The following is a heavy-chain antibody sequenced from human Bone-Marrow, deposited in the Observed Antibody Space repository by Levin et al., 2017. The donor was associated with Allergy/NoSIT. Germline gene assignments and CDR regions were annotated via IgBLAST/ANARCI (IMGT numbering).Heavy chain of an antibody. CDR2: ITLNSGII. J-gene: IGHJ4*02. D-gene: IGHD5/OR15-5a*01. V-gene: IGHV3-9*01. CDR1: GFIFDDYA. Sequence: SLKISCVASGFIFDDYAMHWVRQAPGQGLEWVSGITLNSGIIAYADSVEGRFTISRDNAKNSLYLQMNSLRTEDAALYYCAKVGGQSCGGSVCLFDYWGQGALVTVSS. CDR3: AKVGGQSCGGSVCLFDY.